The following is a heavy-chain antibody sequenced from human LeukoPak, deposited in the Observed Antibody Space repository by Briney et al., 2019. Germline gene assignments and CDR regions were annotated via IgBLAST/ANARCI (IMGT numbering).Heavy chain of an antibody. CDR3: ARQRRDDAFDI. Sequence: SETLSLTCTVSGGSISSSSYYWGWLRQPPGKGLEWTGSIYYSGSTYYNPSLKSRLTISVDTSKNQFSLKLSSVTAADTAVYYCARQRRDDAFDIWGQGTMVTVSS. V-gene: IGHV4-39*01. CDR2: IYYSGST. J-gene: IGHJ3*02. CDR1: GGSISSSSYY.